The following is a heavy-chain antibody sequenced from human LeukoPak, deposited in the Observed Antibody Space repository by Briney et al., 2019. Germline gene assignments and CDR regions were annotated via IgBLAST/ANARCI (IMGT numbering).Heavy chain of an antibody. CDR3: ARLGLYDSSGYYYV. J-gene: IGHJ1*01. Sequence: SETLSLTCAVSGGSISSSNWWSWVRQPPGKGLEWIGDIFHDGTTNFNPSLKSRLTISTDKSKNQFSLKLSSVTAADTAVYYCARLGLYDSSGYYYVWGQGTLVTVSS. D-gene: IGHD3-22*01. V-gene: IGHV4-4*02. CDR2: IFHDGTT. CDR1: GGSISSSNW.